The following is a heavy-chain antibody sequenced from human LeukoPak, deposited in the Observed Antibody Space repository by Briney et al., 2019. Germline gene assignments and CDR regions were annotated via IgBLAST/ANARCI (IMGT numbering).Heavy chain of an antibody. CDR3: ARDGSGSWFDY. V-gene: IGHV1-24*01. D-gene: IGHD6-13*01. CDR1: GSTLTDLS. Sequence: ASVKVSCKVSGSTLTDLSKHWVRQAPGEGLEWMGGFDPEDGETIYAQKFQGRVTMPEDTSTDTAYMELSSLRSDDTALYYCARDGSGSWFDYWGQGTLVSVSS. CDR2: FDPEDGET. J-gene: IGHJ4*02.